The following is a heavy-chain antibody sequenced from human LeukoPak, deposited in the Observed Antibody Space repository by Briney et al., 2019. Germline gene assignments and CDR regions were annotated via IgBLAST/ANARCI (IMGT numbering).Heavy chain of an antibody. CDR2: IYTSGST. CDR3: ARGGYCSSSSCYGDDAFDI. CDR1: GGSISSYY. J-gene: IGHJ3*02. D-gene: IGHD2-2*01. Sequence: SETLSLTCTVSGGSISSYYWSWIRQPAGKGLEWIGRIYTSGSTNYNPSLKSRVTMSVDTSKNQFSLKLSSVTAADTAMYYCARGGYCSSSSCYGDDAFDIWGQGTMVTVSS. V-gene: IGHV4-4*07.